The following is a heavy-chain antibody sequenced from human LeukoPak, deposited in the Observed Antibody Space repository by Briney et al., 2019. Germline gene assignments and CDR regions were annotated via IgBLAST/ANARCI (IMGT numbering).Heavy chain of an antibody. V-gene: IGHV4-59*01. Sequence: PSETLSLTCTVSGGSISSYYWSWIRQPPGKGLEWIGYIYYSGSTNYNPSLKSRVTISVDTSKNQFSLKLSSVTAADTAVYYCARVIVGAERSYYYYGMDVWGQGTTVTVSS. CDR3: ARVIVGAERSYYYYGMDV. CDR1: GGSISSYY. CDR2: IYYSGST. D-gene: IGHD1-26*01. J-gene: IGHJ6*02.